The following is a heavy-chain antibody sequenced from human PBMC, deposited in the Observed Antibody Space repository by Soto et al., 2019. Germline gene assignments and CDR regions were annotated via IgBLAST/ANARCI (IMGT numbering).Heavy chain of an antibody. V-gene: IGHV1-46*03. CDR2: LNPNSGAT. D-gene: IGHD3-22*01. CDR3: ARGVWDRNGYYYFDY. Sequence: ALVKVSCKESGGTFSSYARSWVRQSPGQGLEWMGILNPNSGATTYAQKFQGRVTMTRDTSTSTVYMELSSLRSEDTAVYYCARGVWDRNGYYYFDYWGHGPLVTVSS. J-gene: IGHJ4*01. CDR1: GGTFSSYA.